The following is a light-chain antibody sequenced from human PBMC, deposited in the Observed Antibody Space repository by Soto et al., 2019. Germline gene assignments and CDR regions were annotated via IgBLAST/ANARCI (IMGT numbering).Light chain of an antibody. CDR1: SSDVGGYTY. V-gene: IGLV2-14*01. CDR2: NVS. CDR3: SSFTSTNTVL. J-gene: IGLJ2*01. Sequence: QSVLTQPASVSGSPGQSITISCTGTSSDVGGYTYVSWYQQHPGKAPKLMIYNVSNRPSGVSNRFSGSKSVNTASLTISGLQADDEGHYYCSSFTSTNTVLFGWGTKLTVL.